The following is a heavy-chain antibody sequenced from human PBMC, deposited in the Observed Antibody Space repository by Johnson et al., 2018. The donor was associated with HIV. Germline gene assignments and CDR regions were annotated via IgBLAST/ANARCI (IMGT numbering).Heavy chain of an antibody. J-gene: IGHJ3*02. V-gene: IGHV3-30*04. CDR2: ISYDGSNK. CDR3: ARVRPKGSFDI. D-gene: IGHD1-1*01. CDR1: GFTFSSYA. Sequence: QVQLVESGGGVVQPGRSLRLSCAASGFTFSSYAMHWVRQAPGKGLEWVAVISYDGSNKYYADSVKGRFTISRDNSKNTLYLKMNSLRAEDTAVYYCARVRPKGSFDIWGQGTMVTVSS.